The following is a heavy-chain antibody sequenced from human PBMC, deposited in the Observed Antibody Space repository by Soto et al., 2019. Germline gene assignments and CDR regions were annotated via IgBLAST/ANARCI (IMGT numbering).Heavy chain of an antibody. J-gene: IGHJ4*02. CDR2: IVPTGST. V-gene: IGHV4-34*12. Sequence: SETLSLTCAVYGESFSGFYWSWIRQPPGEGLEWIGEIVPTGSTHYNPSLQSRVTISVDTSKNQFSLKLTSVTAADTAIYYCARAAIQGQQRVLQPPTSQTLDYWGQGSRVTVSS. CDR1: GESFSGFY. CDR3: ARAAIQGQQRVLQPPTSQTLDY. D-gene: IGHD2-8*01.